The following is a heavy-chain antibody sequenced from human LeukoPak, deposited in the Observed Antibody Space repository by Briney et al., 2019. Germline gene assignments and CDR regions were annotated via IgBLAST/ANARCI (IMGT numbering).Heavy chain of an antibody. CDR3: ARSDYHGSGSHTVFDAFDI. CDR2: IDDSGNT. D-gene: IGHD3-10*01. V-gene: IGHV4-59*01. CDR1: GASISRYY. J-gene: IGHJ3*02. Sequence: SETLSLTCTVSGASISRYYWSWIRRPPGKGLEWFGYIDDSGNTDYNPSLKSQVTISVDRSKNQLSLKLSFVTAADTAVYYCARSDYHGSGSHTVFDAFDIWGQGTRVTVSS.